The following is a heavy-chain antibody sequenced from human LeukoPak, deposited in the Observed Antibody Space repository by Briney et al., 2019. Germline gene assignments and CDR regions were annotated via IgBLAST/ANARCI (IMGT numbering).Heavy chain of an antibody. D-gene: IGHD2-21*02. V-gene: IGHV3-23*01. CDR1: GFTFLNYA. CDR3: AKCMSATGVCLNFDS. Sequence: GGSLRLSCEASGFTFLNYAMSWVRQAPGKGLQWVSGISGRDDTTSCTDSPEGSTYYTNSAEGRFTISRDNSKNTVYLQINSLGVEDTAVYYCAKCMSATGVCLNFDSWGRGILVTVSS. J-gene: IGHJ4*02. CDR2: ISGRDDTTSCTDSPEGST.